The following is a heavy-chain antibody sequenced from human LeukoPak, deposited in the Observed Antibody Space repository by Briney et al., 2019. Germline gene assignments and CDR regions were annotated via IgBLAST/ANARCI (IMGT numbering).Heavy chain of an antibody. V-gene: IGHV3-48*02. CDR3: ARVASQGEVFRGKVPTDY. CDR1: GFTFSSYS. CDR2: ISNTGSTI. D-gene: IGHD2-2*01. Sequence: GGSLRLSCAASGFTFSSYSMNWVRQAPGKGLEWISYISNTGSTIYYAGSVRGRFTISRDNAKNSLYLQMNSLRDEDTAVYYCARVASQGEVFRGKVPTDYWGQGTLVTVSS. J-gene: IGHJ4*02.